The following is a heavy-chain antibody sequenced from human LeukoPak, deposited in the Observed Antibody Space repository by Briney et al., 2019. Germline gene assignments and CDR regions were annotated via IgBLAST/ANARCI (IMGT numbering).Heavy chain of an antibody. CDR2: IYYSGST. Sequence: SETLSLTCTVSGGSISSYYWSWIRQPPGKGLEWIGYIYYSGSTNYNPSLKSRVTISVDTSKNQFSLKLSSVTAADTAVYYCARYLAAGYFDLWGRGTLVTVSS. CDR3: ARYLAAGYFDL. CDR1: GGSISSYY. D-gene: IGHD6-25*01. V-gene: IGHV4-59*08. J-gene: IGHJ2*01.